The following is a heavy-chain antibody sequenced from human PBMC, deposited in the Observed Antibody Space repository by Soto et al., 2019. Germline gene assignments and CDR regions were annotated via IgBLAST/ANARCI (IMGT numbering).Heavy chain of an antibody. CDR3: ARDNSSSSAYDY. CDR2: TYYRSKWYN. J-gene: IGHJ4*02. CDR1: GDSVSISSAS. Sequence: PSQTLSLACLISGDSVSISSASWNWIRQSPSRGLEWLGRTYYRSKWYNEYAVSVKSRITINPDTSKNQFSLQLNSVTPEDTAVYFCARDNSSSSAYDYWGQGTLVTVSS. D-gene: IGHD6-6*01. V-gene: IGHV6-1*01.